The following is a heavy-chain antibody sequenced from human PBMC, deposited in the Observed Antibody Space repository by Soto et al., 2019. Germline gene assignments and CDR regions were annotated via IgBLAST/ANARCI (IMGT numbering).Heavy chain of an antibody. CDR2: IIPIFGTA. J-gene: IGHJ4*02. V-gene: IGHV1-69*01. CDR1: GGTFSSYA. D-gene: IGHD6-6*01. Sequence: QVQLVQSGAEVKKPGSSVKVSCKASGGTFSSYAISLVRQAPGQGREWMGGIIPIFGTANYAQKFQGRVTLTADQSQSTDYMELSSLRSEDTAVYYCARDAHLPYRSSSVARTTLDYWGQGTLVTVSS. CDR3: ARDAHLPYRSSSVARTTLDY.